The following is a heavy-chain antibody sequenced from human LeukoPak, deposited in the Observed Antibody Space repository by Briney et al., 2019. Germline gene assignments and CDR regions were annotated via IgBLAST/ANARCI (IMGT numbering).Heavy chain of an antibody. CDR3: ARILPQDGYVDP. D-gene: IGHD5-24*01. CDR2: IYYSGST. CDR1: GGSISSYY. J-gene: IGHJ5*02. V-gene: IGHV4-59*08. Sequence: SETLSLTCTVSGGSISSYYWSWIRQPPGKGLEWIGYIYYSGSTNYNPSLKSRVTISVDTSKNQFSLKLSSVTAADTAVYYCARILPQDGYVDPWGQGTLVTVSS.